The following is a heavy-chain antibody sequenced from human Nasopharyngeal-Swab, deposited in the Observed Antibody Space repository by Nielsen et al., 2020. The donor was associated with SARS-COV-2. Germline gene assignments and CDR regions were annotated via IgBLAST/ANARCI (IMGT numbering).Heavy chain of an antibody. CDR3: ARLSGSSWDFDL. Sequence: GESLKISCVASGFTLRSFWMTWVRQAPGQGLEWVGNIKQDGSEKYYVDSVKGRFTISRDNAKNSLYLQMNSLRAEDTAVYYCARLSGSSWDFDLWGRGTLVTVSS. CDR1: GFTLRSFW. J-gene: IGHJ2*01. CDR2: IKQDGSEK. V-gene: IGHV3-7*01. D-gene: IGHD6-13*01.